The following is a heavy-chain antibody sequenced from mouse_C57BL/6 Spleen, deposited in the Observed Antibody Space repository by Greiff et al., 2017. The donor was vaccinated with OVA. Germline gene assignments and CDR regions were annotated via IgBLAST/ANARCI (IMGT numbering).Heavy chain of an antibody. Sequence: EVQLVESGGGLVQPKGSLKLSCAASGFSFNTYAMNWVRQAPGKGLEWVARIRSKSNNYATYYADSVKDRFTISRDDSESMLYLQMNNLKTEDTAMYYCVRQAWVYWYFDVWGTGTTVTVSS. CDR2: IRSKSNNYAT. D-gene: IGHD4-1*01. V-gene: IGHV10-1*01. CDR1: GFSFNTYA. CDR3: VRQAWVYWYFDV. J-gene: IGHJ1*03.